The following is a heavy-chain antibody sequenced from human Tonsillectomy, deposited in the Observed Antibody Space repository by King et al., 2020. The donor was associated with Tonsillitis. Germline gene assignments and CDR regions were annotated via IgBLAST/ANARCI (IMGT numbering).Heavy chain of an antibody. D-gene: IGHD6-19*01. J-gene: IGHJ4*02. V-gene: IGHV5-51*01. Sequence: EQLVQSGAEVKKPGESLKISCNTSGYSFTNYWIGWVLQMPGKGLEWMGIIYPGDSDTRYSPSFQGQVTISADKSISTAYPHWSSLKASDTAMYYCAILRSGGQWLVFDYWGQGTLVTVSS. CDR2: IYPGDSDT. CDR3: AILRSGGQWLVFDY. CDR1: GYSFTNYW.